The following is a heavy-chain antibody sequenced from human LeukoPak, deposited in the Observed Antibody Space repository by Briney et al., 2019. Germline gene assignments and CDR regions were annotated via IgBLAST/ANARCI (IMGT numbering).Heavy chain of an antibody. V-gene: IGHV4-59*01. J-gene: IGHJ2*01. CDR2: IYYSGST. CDR3: ARAVIDWYFDL. D-gene: IGHD3-16*02. CDR1: GGSFSYYY. Sequence: ASETLSLTCAVYGGSFSYYYWSWIRQPPGKGLEWIGYIYYSGSTNYNPSLKSRVTISVDTSKNQFSLKLSSVTAADTAVYYCARAVIDWYFDLWGRGTLVTVSS.